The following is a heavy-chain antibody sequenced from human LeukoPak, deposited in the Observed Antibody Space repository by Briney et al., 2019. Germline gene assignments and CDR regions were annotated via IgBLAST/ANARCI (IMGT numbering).Heavy chain of an antibody. V-gene: IGHV3-48*04. CDR2: ITNWSGTI. CDR1: GFAFSDYN. CDR3: ARSDAPMDKHFDY. Sequence: GGTLRLSCAASGFAFSDYNMNWVRQAPGKGLEWVSYITNWSGTIYYADSVKGRFTISRDNAKNSLYLQMNSLRAEDTAVYYCARSDAPMDKHFDYWGQGTLVTVSS. J-gene: IGHJ4*02. D-gene: IGHD3-10*01.